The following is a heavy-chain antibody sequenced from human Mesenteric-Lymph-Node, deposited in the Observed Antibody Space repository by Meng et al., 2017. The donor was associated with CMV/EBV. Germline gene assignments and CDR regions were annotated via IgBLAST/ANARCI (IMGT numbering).Heavy chain of an antibody. Sequence: ASVKVSCKTSGYPFIDYYLHWLRQAPGQGLEWMGWINPKDGGTIFARKFQGRITMTRDTSISTAYMELIRLTSDDTAVYYCARDLSLGYWGQGTLVTVSS. J-gene: IGHJ4*02. CDR3: ARDLSLGY. D-gene: IGHD3-16*01. CDR1: GYPFIDYY. V-gene: IGHV1-2*02. CDR2: INPKDGGT.